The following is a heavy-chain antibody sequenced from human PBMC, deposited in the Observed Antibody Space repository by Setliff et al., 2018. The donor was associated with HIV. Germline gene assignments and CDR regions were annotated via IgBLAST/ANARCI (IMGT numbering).Heavy chain of an antibody. V-gene: IGHV4-31*03. CDR1: GGSITSGGFY. CDR3: ARGDAMTSLGAFDI. J-gene: IGHJ3*02. D-gene: IGHD2-2*01. Sequence: NLSLTCTDSGGSITSGGFYWSWIRQYPQKGLEWIGYIYYSGGTYYNPSLKSRVTMSVDTSKNQFSLKLSSVTAADTAVYYCARGDAMTSLGAFDIWGQGTMVTVSS. CDR2: IYYSGGT.